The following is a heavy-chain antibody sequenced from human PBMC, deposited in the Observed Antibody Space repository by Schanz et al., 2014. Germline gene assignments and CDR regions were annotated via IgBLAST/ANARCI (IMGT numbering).Heavy chain of an antibody. D-gene: IGHD1-26*01. Sequence: EVQLVESGGNLVQPGGSLRLSCVASGFTFSSHSMNWVHQAPGQGLEWLSYISGSGNTIYYADSGKGRLTIYRDNAKNSLALQMDRLRDEDTAVYYCARRYSGRYCFDYGGQGTLVAVSS. CDR2: ISGSGNTI. CDR3: ARRYSGRYCFDY. V-gene: IGHV3-48*02. J-gene: IGHJ4*02. CDR1: GFTFSSHS.